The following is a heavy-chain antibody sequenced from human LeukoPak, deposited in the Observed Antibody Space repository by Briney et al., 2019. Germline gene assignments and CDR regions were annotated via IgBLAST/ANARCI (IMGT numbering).Heavy chain of an antibody. V-gene: IGHV3-48*03. J-gene: IGHJ4*02. Sequence: GGSLRLSCAASGFTFSSYEMNWVRQAPGKGLEWVSYISSSGSTIYYADSVKGRFTISRDNAKNSLYLQMNSLRAEGTAVYYCARNGDLDYGDYYFDYWGQGTLVTVSS. CDR3: ARNGDLDYGDYYFDY. CDR1: GFTFSSYE. D-gene: IGHD4-17*01. CDR2: ISSSGSTI.